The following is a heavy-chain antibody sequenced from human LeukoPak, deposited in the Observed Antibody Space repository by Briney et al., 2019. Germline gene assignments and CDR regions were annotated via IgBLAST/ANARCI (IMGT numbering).Heavy chain of an antibody. CDR2: IQYDGSNK. J-gene: IGHJ4*02. CDR3: AKDPYYDSSGYYQLDY. D-gene: IGHD3-22*01. Sequence: PGGSLRLSCAASGFTFSGYGMHWVRQAPGKGLEWVTFIQYDGSNKYYADSVKGRFTISRDNSKNTLYLQMNSLRAEDTAVYYCAKDPYYDSSGYYQLDYWGQGTLVTVSS. V-gene: IGHV3-30*02. CDR1: GFTFSGYG.